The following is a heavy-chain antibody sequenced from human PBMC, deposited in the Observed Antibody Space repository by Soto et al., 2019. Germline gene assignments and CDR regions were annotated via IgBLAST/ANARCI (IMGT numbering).Heavy chain of an antibody. CDR3: ARMMGSGSSDAFDI. Sequence: GGSLRLSCAASGFTFSSYSMNWVRQAPGKGLEWVSSISSSSSYIYYADSVKGRFTISRDNAKNSLYLQMNSLRAEDTAVYYCARMMGSGSSDAFDIWGQGTMVTVSS. D-gene: IGHD3-10*01. J-gene: IGHJ3*02. CDR2: ISSSSSYI. V-gene: IGHV3-21*01. CDR1: GFTFSSYS.